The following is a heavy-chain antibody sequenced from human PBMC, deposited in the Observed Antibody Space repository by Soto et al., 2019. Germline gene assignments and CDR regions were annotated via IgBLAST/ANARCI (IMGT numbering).Heavy chain of an antibody. CDR3: ARASIPMARGPYMDV. CDR1: GASISRGAYY. CDR2: MYYSGTT. Sequence: QVQLQESGPGLVKPSQTLSLTCTVSGASISRGAYYWSWIRQHPGKGLEWIGHMYYSGTTYYTRCLKTRVIISVDTSKNQFALKLTSVTAADTGVFFCARASIPMARGPYMDVWGQGTTVTVSS. V-gene: IGHV4-31*03. D-gene: IGHD3-10*01. J-gene: IGHJ6*02.